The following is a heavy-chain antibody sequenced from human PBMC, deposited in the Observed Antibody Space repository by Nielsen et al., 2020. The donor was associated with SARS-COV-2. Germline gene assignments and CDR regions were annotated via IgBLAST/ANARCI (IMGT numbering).Heavy chain of an antibody. V-gene: IGHV3-9*01. D-gene: IGHD2/OR15-2a*01. J-gene: IGHJ4*02. CDR3: AKDNFPEYYFDY. Sequence: SLKISCAASGFTFDDYAMHWVRQAPGKSLEWVSGISWNSGSIGYADSVKGRFTISRDNAKNSLYLQINSLRAEDTALYYCAKDNFPEYYFDYWGQGTLVTVSS. CDR2: ISWNSGSI. CDR1: GFTFDDYA.